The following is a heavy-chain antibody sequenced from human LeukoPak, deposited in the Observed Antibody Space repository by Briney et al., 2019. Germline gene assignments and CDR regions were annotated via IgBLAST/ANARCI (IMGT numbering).Heavy chain of an antibody. CDR1: GFTFSSYS. CDR2: ISSSSSYI. Sequence: GGSLRLSCAASGFTFSSYSMNWVRQAPGKGLEWVSSISSSSSYIYYADSVKGRFTISRDNAKNSLYLQMNSLRADDTAVYYCARDHQHYCGGDCYQFDPWGQGTLVTVSS. CDR3: ARDHQHYCGGDCYQFDP. J-gene: IGHJ5*02. V-gene: IGHV3-21*04. D-gene: IGHD2-21*02.